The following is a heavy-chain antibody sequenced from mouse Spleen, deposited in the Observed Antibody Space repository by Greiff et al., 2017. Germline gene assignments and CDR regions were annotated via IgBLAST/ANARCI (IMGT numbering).Heavy chain of an antibody. V-gene: IGHV1-15*01. J-gene: IGHJ2*01. Sequence: QVQLQQSGAELVRPGASVTLSCKASGYTFTDYEMHWVKRTPVHGLEWIGAIDPETGGTAYNQKFKGKAILTADKSSSTAYMELRSLTSEDSAVYYCTKDSSGFDYWGQGTTLTVSS. CDR3: TKDSSGFDY. D-gene: IGHD3-2*01. CDR2: IDPETGGT. CDR1: GYTFTDYE.